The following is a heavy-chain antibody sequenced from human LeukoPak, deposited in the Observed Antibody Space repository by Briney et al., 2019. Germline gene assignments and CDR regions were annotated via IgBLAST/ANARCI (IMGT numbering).Heavy chain of an antibody. CDR3: ARWSYSGYDNDAFDI. V-gene: IGHV4-39*07. CDR2: IYYSGST. Sequence: SETLSLTCTVSGGSISSSSYYWGWIRQPPGKGLEWIGSIYYSGSTFYNPSLKSRVTISVDTSKNQFSLKLSSVTAADTAVYYCARWSYSGYDNDAFDIWGQGTMVTVSS. CDR1: GGSISSSSYY. D-gene: IGHD5-12*01. J-gene: IGHJ3*02.